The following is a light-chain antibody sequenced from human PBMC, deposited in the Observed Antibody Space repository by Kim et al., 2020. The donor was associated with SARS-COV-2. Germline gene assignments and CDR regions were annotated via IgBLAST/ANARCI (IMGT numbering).Light chain of an antibody. V-gene: IGKV3-11*01. CDR3: HHRSDWPLT. CDR2: AAS. Sequence: EIVLTQSPATLSLSAGDRATLSCRASQSVTTYLAWYQQRPGQAPRLLIYAASNWATGIPARFSGSGYGTDFTLTISSLEPEDFAVYYCHHRSDWPLTFGGGTKVDIK. J-gene: IGKJ4*01. CDR1: QSVTTY.